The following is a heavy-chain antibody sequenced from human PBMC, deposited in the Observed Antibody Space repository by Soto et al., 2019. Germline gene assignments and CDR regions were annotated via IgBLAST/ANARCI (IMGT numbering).Heavy chain of an antibody. CDR2: IIPIFGTA. J-gene: IGHJ4*02. V-gene: IGHV1-69*13. CDR1: GGTFSSYA. Sequence: SVKVSCKASGGTFSSYAISWVRQAPGQGLEWMGGIIPIFGTANYAQKFQGRVTITADESTSTAYMELSSLRSEDTAVYYCARSEMYDSSGYLYYFDYWGQGTLVTVSS. D-gene: IGHD3-22*01. CDR3: ARSEMYDSSGYLYYFDY.